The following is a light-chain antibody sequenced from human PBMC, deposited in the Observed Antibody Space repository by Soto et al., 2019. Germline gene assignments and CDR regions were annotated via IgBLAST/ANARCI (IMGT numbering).Light chain of an antibody. Sequence: IVLTQSPGTLSLSPGEKATLSCRASQSVRSSYLAWYQQKPGQAPRLLIYGTSSGATGIPDRFSGSGSGTDFTLTISRLEPEDFAVYYCQQYGSSPHTFGQGTKVDNK. V-gene: IGKV3-20*01. CDR1: QSVRSSY. J-gene: IGKJ1*01. CDR3: QQYGSSPHT. CDR2: GTS.